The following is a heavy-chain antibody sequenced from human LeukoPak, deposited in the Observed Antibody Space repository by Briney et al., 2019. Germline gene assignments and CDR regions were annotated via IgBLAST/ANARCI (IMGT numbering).Heavy chain of an antibody. CDR3: ARDGGRDGYNIESGYYYGMDV. J-gene: IGHJ6*02. V-gene: IGHV4-30-4*01. CDR2: IYYSGST. D-gene: IGHD5-24*01. Sequence: SQTLSLTCTVSGGSISSGDYYWSWIRQPPGKGLEWIGYIYYSGSTYYNPSLKSRVTISVDTSKNQFSLKLSSVTAADTAVYYCARDGGRDGYNIESGYYYGMDVWGQGTTVTVSS. CDR1: GGSISSGDYY.